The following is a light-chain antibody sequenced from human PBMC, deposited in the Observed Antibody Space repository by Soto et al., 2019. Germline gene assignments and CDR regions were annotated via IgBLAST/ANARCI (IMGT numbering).Light chain of an antibody. Sequence: QTVVTQEPSFSVSPGGTVTLTCGLSSGSASTTYSPTWYQQTPGQAPRTLIYSTNTRSSGVPDRFSGSILGNKAALTITGAQADDESDYYCVLYMGSGIWVFGGGTKVTVL. V-gene: IGLV8-61*01. CDR3: VLYMGSGIWV. CDR1: SGSASTTYS. J-gene: IGLJ3*02. CDR2: STN.